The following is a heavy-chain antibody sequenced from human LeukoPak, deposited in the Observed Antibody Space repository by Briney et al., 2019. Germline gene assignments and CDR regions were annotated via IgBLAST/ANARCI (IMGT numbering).Heavy chain of an antibody. Sequence: GGSLRLSCAPSGFTFSSYWMSWVRQAPGKGLEWVANIKQDGSEKYYVDSVEGRFTISRDNGKNSLYLQMNSLRAEDTAVYYCARKAYGSDVWGKGTTVTVSS. J-gene: IGHJ6*04. CDR3: ARKAYGSDV. D-gene: IGHD3-10*01. V-gene: IGHV3-7*03. CDR2: IKQDGSEK. CDR1: GFTFSSYW.